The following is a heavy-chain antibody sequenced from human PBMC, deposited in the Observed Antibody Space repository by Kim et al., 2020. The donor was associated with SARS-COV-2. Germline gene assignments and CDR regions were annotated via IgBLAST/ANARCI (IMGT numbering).Heavy chain of an antibody. CDR3: ARAAPYGSGSWSRDY. D-gene: IGHD3-10*01. Sequence: GGSLRLSCAASGFTVSSNYMSWVRQAPGKGLEWVSVIYSGGSTYYADSVKGRFTISRDNSKNTLYLQMNSLRAEDTAVYYCARAAPYGSGSWSRDYWGQGTLVTVSS. V-gene: IGHV3-53*01. CDR2: IYSGGST. J-gene: IGHJ4*02. CDR1: GFTVSSNY.